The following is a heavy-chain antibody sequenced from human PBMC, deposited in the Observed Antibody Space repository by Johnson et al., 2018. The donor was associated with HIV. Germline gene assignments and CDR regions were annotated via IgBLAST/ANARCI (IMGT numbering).Heavy chain of an antibody. V-gene: IGHV3-23*04. J-gene: IGHJ3*02. D-gene: IGHD6-13*01. CDR2: IGACGGRT. CDR3: AKGYIAAAGDGWDAFDI. CDR1: GITVNTNY. Sequence: EVQLVESGGGLVQSGESLRLSCAASGITVNTNYMSWVRRAPGKGLEWVSAIGACGGRTFYADSVKGRFTISRDNFKNMLYLQMNSLRAEDTAVYYCAKGYIAAAGDGWDAFDIWGQGTMVTVSS.